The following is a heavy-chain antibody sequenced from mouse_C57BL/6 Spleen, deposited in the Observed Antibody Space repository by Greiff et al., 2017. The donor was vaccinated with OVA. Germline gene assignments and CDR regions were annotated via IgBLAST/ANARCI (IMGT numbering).Heavy chain of an antibody. J-gene: IGHJ3*01. D-gene: IGHD1-1*01. CDR1: GYTFTSYW. Sequence: QVQLQQPGAELVKPGASVKMSCKASGYTFTSYWITWVKQRPGQGLEWIGDIYPGSGSTNYNEKFKSKATLTVDTSSSTAYMQLSSLTSEDSAVDDCASRSSSLAWIAYWGQGTLVTVSA. CDR2: IYPGSGST. CDR3: ASRSSSLAWIAY. V-gene: IGHV1-55*01.